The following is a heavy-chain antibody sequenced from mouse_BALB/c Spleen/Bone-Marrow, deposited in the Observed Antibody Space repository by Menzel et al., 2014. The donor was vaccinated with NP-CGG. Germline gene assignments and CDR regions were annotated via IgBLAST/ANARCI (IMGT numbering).Heavy chain of an antibody. CDR2: INPGSGGT. Sequence: QVQLQQSGAELVRPGTSVKVSCKASGYAFTNYLIEWVKQRPGQGLEWIGVINPGSGGTNYNEKFKGKATLTADKSSSTAYMQLSSLTSDDSAVYFCAREKGKDAMDHWGQGTSVTVSS. CDR3: AREKGKDAMDH. V-gene: IGHV1-54*01. CDR1: GYAFTNYL. J-gene: IGHJ4*01. D-gene: IGHD2-1*01.